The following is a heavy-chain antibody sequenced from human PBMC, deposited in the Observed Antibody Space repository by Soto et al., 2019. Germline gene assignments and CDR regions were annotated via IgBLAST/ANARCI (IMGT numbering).Heavy chain of an antibody. CDR3: ARRGGFGDYYYYGMDV. CDR1: GGSISSGGYY. CDR2: IYYSGST. D-gene: IGHD3-10*01. Sequence: KPSETLSLTCTVSGGSISSGGYYWSWIRQHPGKGLEWIGYIYYSGSTYYNPSLKSRVTISVDTSKNQFSLKLSSVTAADTAVYYCARRGGFGDYYYYGMDVWGQGTTVTVSS. V-gene: IGHV4-31*03. J-gene: IGHJ6*02.